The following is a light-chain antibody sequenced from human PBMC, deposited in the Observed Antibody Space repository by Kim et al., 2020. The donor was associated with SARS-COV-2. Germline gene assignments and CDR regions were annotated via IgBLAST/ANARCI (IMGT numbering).Light chain of an antibody. V-gene: IGLV3-9*01. J-gene: IGLJ3*02. CDR1: NIGTKN. CDR3: QVWDSSTGV. Sequence: SYELTQPLSVSVALGQTARITCGGNNIGTKNVHWFQQKPGQAPVLVICGDSNRPSGIPERFSGSNSGNTVTLTISRAQPGDEADYYCQVWDSSTGVFGGGTQLTVL. CDR2: GDS.